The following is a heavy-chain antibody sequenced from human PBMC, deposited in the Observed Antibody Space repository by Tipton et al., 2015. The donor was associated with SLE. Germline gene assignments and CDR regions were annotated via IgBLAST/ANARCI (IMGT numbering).Heavy chain of an antibody. J-gene: IGHJ5*02. CDR3: AGCRWGNWFDP. D-gene: IGHD3-16*01. Sequence: TLSLTCAVYGASFSNYYWGWIRQPPGKGLEWIGEINHSGSANYIPSLKSRVTISVDTSKNQFSLKLSSVTAADTAVYYCAGCRWGNWFDPWGQGTLVTVSS. V-gene: IGHV4-34*01. CDR2: INHSGSA. CDR1: GASFSNYY.